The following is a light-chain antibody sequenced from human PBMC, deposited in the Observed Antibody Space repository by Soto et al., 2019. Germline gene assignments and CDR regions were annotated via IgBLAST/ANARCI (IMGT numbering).Light chain of an antibody. CDR1: SSDVGGYNY. CDR2: EVS. Sequence: QSALTQPASGSGAPGQSITISCTGTSSDVGGYNYVSWYQQHPGKAPKLMIYEVSNRPSGVSNRFSGSKSGNTASLTISGRQAEGEADYYCSAYTSRSTLVFGTGTKLTVL. V-gene: IGLV2-14*01. CDR3: SAYTSRSTLV. J-gene: IGLJ1*01.